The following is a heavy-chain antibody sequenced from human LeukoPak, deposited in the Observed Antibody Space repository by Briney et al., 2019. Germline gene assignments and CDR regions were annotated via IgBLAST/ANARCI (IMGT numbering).Heavy chain of an antibody. J-gene: IGHJ5*02. CDR2: ISWNSGSV. CDR3: AKDTQYQMLYQFDP. Sequence: QAGGSLRLSCAASGFTFYDYAMHWVRHAPGKGLEWVSGISWNSGSVVYADSVKGRFTISRDNAKNSLYLQMNSLRAEDTALYYCAKDTQYQMLYQFDPWGQGTLVTVSS. D-gene: IGHD2-2*02. V-gene: IGHV3-9*01. CDR1: GFTFYDYA.